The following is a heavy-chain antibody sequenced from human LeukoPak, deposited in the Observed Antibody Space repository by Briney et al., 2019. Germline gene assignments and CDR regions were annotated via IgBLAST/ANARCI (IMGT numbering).Heavy chain of an antibody. J-gene: IGHJ4*02. D-gene: IGHD6-19*01. CDR1: GYTFTGYY. V-gene: IGHV1-2*02. Sequence: DASVKVSCKGSGYTFTGYYMLWVRQAPGQGLEWMGWIKSKSADTNYAQKFQGRVIMTTYTSINTAYLELNRLTADDTAVYSCARGLDRVAGDNWGQGTVVTVSS. CDR3: ARGLDRVAGDN. CDR2: IKSKSADT.